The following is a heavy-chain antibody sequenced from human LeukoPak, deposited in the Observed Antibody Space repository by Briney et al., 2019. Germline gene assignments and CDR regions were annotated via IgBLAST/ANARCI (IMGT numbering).Heavy chain of an antibody. CDR2: IDGGRDNT. Sequence: PGGSLRLSCAASGFIVGSFAMAWVRQAPGKGLEWVAAIDGGRDNTHYAGSVRGRFTISRDNSKNTLSLQLSSLRGEDTAVYFCAKGPERATVGITNYYYHYMDVWGKGTTVTIPS. CDR3: AKGPERATVGITNYYYHYMDV. J-gene: IGHJ6*03. CDR1: GFIVGSFA. D-gene: IGHD1-26*01. V-gene: IGHV3-23*01.